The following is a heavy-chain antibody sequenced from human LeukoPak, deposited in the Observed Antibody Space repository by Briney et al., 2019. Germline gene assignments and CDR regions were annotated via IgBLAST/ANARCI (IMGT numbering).Heavy chain of an antibody. CDR2: INAGNGNT. CDR1: GYTFTSYA. CDR3: ARDPDGYCSSTSCYPVFDY. Sequence: GASVKVSCKASGYTFTSYAMHWVRQAPGQRLEWMGWINAGNGNTKYSQKFQGRVTMTRDTSTSTVYMELSSLRSEDTAVYYCARDPDGYCSSTSCYPVFDYWGQGTLVTVSS. J-gene: IGHJ4*02. D-gene: IGHD2-2*01. V-gene: IGHV1-3*01.